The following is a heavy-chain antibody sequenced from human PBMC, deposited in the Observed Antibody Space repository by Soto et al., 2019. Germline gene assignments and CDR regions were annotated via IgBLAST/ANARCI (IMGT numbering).Heavy chain of an antibody. D-gene: IGHD3-3*01. CDR3: ARVHIQHLENIFDY. CDR2: VSGSGIST. V-gene: IGHV3-23*01. J-gene: IGHJ4*02. CDR1: GFTFSHYL. Sequence: GGSLKLSCTAYGFTFSHYLMTWVLQAPGRELEWVSAVSGSGISTFYADSVKGRFIISRDNSKNTLYLQLNSLSAEDTALYFCARVHIQHLENIFDYGGQGA.